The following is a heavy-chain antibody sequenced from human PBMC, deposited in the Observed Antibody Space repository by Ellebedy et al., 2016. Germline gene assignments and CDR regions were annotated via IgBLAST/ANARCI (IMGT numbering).Heavy chain of an antibody. Sequence: SATLSLTXTVSGGSISSGGYYWSWIRQHPWKGLEWIGYIYYSGSTYYNPSLKSRVTISVDTSKNQFSLKLSSVTAADTAVYYCARLGNFLGGYWGQGTLVTVSS. J-gene: IGHJ4*02. CDR3: ARLGNFLGGY. D-gene: IGHD1-26*01. V-gene: IGHV4-31*03. CDR2: IYYSGST. CDR1: GGSISSGGYY.